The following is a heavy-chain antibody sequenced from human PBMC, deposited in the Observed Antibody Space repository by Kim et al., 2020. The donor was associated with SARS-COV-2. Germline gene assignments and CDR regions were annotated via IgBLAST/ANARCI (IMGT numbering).Heavy chain of an antibody. CDR2: GST. D-gene: IGHD6-19*01. CDR3: ASGGSDLDY. V-gene: IGHV4-4*02. J-gene: IGHJ4*02. Sequence: GSTTYNPSLKSRVTISVDKSKNQFSLKLSSVTAADTAVYYCASGGSDLDYWGQGTLVTVSS.